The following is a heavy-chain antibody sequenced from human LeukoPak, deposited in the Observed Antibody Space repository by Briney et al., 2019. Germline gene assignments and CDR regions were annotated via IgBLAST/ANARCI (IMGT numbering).Heavy chain of an antibody. D-gene: IGHD4-17*01. Sequence: PGGSLRLSCAAFGFTFSNYAMRWVRQAPGKGLEWVSAISDSGRSTYYADSVKGRFTISRDNSKNTLYLQMNSLRAEDTAVYYCAKHGEAYADSKTDYWGQGTLVTVSS. V-gene: IGHV3-23*01. J-gene: IGHJ4*02. CDR3: AKHGEAYADSKTDY. CDR1: GFTFSNYA. CDR2: ISDSGRST.